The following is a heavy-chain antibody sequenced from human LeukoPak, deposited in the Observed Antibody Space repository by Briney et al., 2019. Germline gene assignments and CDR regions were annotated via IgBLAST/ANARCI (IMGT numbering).Heavy chain of an antibody. J-gene: IGHJ4*02. D-gene: IGHD3-22*01. CDR1: GFTVSNYA. CDR3: AKDPGYYDSSGYLFFDY. Sequence: PGGSLRLSCAASGFTVSNYAMNWVRQAPGKGLQWVSGFSGSGGRTYYADSVKGRFTISRDNSKNTLYLQMNSLRAEDTAVYYCAKDPGYYDSSGYLFFDYWGQGTLVTVSS. V-gene: IGHV3-23*01. CDR2: FSGSGGRT.